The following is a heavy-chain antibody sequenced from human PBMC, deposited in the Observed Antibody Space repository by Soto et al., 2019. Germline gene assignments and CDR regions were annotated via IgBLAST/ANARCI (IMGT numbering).Heavy chain of an antibody. CDR1: GYTFTRNG. Sequence: GASVKVSCKASGYTFTRNGISWLRQAPGQGLEWMGIINPSGGSTSYAQKFQGRVTMTRDTSTSTVYMELSSLRSEDTAVYYCARGRFDSSALFYYYYGMDVWGQGTTVTVSS. V-gene: IGHV1-46*01. J-gene: IGHJ6*02. CDR2: INPSGGST. D-gene: IGHD3-22*01. CDR3: ARGRFDSSALFYYYYGMDV.